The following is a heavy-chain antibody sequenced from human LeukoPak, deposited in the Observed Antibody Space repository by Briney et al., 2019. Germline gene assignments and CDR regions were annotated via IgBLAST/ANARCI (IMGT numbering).Heavy chain of an antibody. Sequence: PSETLSLTCAVSGGSIDSHYWGWIRQPPGKGLQWIGDIYYTGKINYNPSLKSRVTITLDTSKDHLSLNLTSVLAADTAIYYCVRRDTGWNYFDYWGQGILVTVSS. D-gene: IGHD6-19*01. V-gene: IGHV4-59*08. J-gene: IGHJ4*02. CDR1: GGSIDSHY. CDR3: VRRDTGWNYFDY. CDR2: IYYTGKI.